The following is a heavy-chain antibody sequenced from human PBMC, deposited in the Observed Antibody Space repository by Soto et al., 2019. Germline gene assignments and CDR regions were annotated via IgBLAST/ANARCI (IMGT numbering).Heavy chain of an antibody. D-gene: IGHD2-2*01. Sequence: PSETLSLTCTVSGDSISSGGYYWSWIRQHPGKGLEWIGYIYYSGSTYYNPSLKSRVTISVDTSKNQFSLKLSSVTAADTAVYYCARTRTAPLRPNWFDPWGQGTLVTVSS. CDR1: GDSISSGGYY. CDR3: ARTRTAPLRPNWFDP. CDR2: IYYSGST. V-gene: IGHV4-31*03. J-gene: IGHJ5*02.